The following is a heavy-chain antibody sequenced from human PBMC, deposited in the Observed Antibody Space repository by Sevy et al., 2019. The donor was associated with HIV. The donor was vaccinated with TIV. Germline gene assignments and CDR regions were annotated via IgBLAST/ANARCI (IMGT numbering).Heavy chain of an antibody. CDR3: EHSHYYDSSGSPYDAFDV. CDR1: GFSLSTSGVG. J-gene: IGHJ3*01. D-gene: IGHD3-22*01. V-gene: IGHV2-5*01. Sequence: SGPTLVKPTQTLTLTCTFSGFSLSTSGVGVGWIRQPPGKALEWLALIYWNDDKRSRPSLQSRLTITKDTSKNQVVLTMTNMDPVDTAPYYCEHSHYYDSSGSPYDAFDVWGQGTMVTVSS. CDR2: IYWNDDK.